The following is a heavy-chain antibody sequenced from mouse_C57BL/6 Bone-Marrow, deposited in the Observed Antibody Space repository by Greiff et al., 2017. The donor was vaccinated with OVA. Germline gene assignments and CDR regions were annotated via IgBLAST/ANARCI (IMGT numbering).Heavy chain of an antibody. CDR2: IYPGDGDT. CDR3: ARSEYDYDRVFDY. Sequence: QVQLQQSGAELVKPGASVKISCKASGYAFSSYWMNWVKQRPGKGLEWIGQIYPGDGDTNYNGKFKGKATLTADESSSTAYMQLCSLTSEDSAVYVCARSEYDYDRVFDYWGQGTTLTVSS. V-gene: IGHV1-80*01. CDR1: GYAFSSYW. D-gene: IGHD2-4*01. J-gene: IGHJ2*01.